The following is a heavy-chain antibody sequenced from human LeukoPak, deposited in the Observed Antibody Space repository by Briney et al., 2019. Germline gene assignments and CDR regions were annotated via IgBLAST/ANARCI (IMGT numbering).Heavy chain of an antibody. CDR3: ARVGSSGGYGYFDY. J-gene: IGHJ4*02. V-gene: IGHV1-18*01. CDR1: GYTFTNYG. D-gene: IGHD6-19*01. CDR2: ISASNGYT. Sequence: ASVKVSCKTSGYTFTNYGVSWVRQAPGQGLEWMGWISASNGYTNYAQKLQGRITMTTDTSTSTAYMELRSLRSDDTAVYYCARVGSSGGYGYFDYWGQGTLVTVSS.